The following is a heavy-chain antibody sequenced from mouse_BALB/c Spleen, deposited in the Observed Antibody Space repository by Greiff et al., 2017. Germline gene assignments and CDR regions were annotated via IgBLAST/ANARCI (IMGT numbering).Heavy chain of an antibody. J-gene: IGHJ2*01. CDR2: ISYSGST. Sequence: EVQLVESGPGLVKPSQSLSLTCTVTGYSITSDYAWNWIRQFPGNKLEWMGYISYSGSTSYNPSLKSRISITRDTSKNQFFLQLNSVTTEDTATYYCAYGFHGFDYWGQGTTLTVSS. CDR1: GYSITSDYA. CDR3: AYGFHGFDY. V-gene: IGHV3-2*02. D-gene: IGHD2-2*01.